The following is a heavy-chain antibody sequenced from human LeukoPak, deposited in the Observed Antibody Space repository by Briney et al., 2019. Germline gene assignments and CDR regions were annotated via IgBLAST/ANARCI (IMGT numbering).Heavy chain of an antibody. CDR2: TSSGGDYT. J-gene: IGHJ5*01. Sequence: PGGFLRLSCAASGFTFSIYAMSWVRQAPGKGLEWVSSTSSGGDYTYYAGSVKGRFTISRDNSKNTLYLQMNSLRAEDTATYYCAKDRPNYYESNGHYYRRDGDSWGQGTLVTVSS. CDR1: GFTFSIYA. D-gene: IGHD3-22*01. CDR3: AKDRPNYYESNGHYYRRDGDS. V-gene: IGHV3-23*01.